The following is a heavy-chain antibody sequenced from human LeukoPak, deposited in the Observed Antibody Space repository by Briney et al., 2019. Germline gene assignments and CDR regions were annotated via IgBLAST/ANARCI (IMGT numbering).Heavy chain of an antibody. Sequence: GGSLSLSCAASGFTFRTYSMNWVRQAPGKGLEWVSSISSSSSYIYYADSVKGRLTISRDNAKNSLYLQMNSLRAEDTAVYYCARDGVSVVPAEYLTFDYWGQGTLVTVSS. D-gene: IGHD2-2*01. J-gene: IGHJ4*02. CDR3: ARDGVSVVPAEYLTFDY. CDR1: GFTFRTYS. CDR2: ISSSSSYI. V-gene: IGHV3-21*06.